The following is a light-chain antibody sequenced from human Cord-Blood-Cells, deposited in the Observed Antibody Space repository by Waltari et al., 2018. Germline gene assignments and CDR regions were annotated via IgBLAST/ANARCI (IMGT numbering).Light chain of an antibody. J-gene: IGLJ3*02. CDR1: SSDVGGYNY. V-gene: IGLV2-11*01. CDR3: CSYAGSYTLV. Sequence: QSALTQPRSVSGSPGQSVTIPCTGTSSDVGGYNYVSWYQQHPGKAPKLMIYDVSKRPSGVPDRFSGSKSGHTASLTISGLQAEDEADYYCCSYAGSYTLVFGGGTKLTVL. CDR2: DVS.